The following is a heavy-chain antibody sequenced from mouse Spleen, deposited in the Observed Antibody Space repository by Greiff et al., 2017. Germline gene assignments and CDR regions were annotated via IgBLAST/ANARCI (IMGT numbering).Heavy chain of an antibody. V-gene: IGHV2-6-7*01. J-gene: IGHJ1*01. CDR1: GFSLTGYG. D-gene: IGHD2-1*01. Sequence: VKLVESGPGLVAPSQSLSITCTVSGFSLTGYGVNWVRQPPGKGLEWLGMIWGDGSTDYNSALKSRLSISKDNSKSQVFLKMNSLQTDDTARYYCARVGNYLYWYFDVWGAGTTVTVSS. CDR2: IWGDGST. CDR3: ARVGNYLYWYFDV.